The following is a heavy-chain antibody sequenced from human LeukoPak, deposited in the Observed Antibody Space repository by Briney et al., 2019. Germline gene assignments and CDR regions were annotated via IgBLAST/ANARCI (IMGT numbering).Heavy chain of an antibody. CDR2: IKEDGSAT. V-gene: IGHV3-7*02. D-gene: IGHD3-3*01. J-gene: IGHJ4*02. Sequence: GSLRLSCAASGFTFSTYWMTWVRQAPGKGPEWVANIKEDGSATYYVDSVKGRFTISRDNSKNTLYLQMSSLRTEDTAIYYCVKAQYDFWSGLDYWGQGTLVTVSS. CDR1: GFTFSTYW. CDR3: VKAQYDFWSGLDY.